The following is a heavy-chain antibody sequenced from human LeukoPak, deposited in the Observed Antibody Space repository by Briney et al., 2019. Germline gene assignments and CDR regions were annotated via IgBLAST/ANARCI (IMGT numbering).Heavy chain of an antibody. CDR1: GDYISSSSYH. CDR2: IYHSGRT. D-gene: IGHD3-22*01. Sequence: SETLSLTCAVSGDYISSSSYHWGWIRQSPGTGPEWIGDIYHSGRTYYNPSLKSRMAISIDTSKNQFSLRLRSMTAADTAVFYCARRRYYDSTGYFEWGRGTLVTVSS. J-gene: IGHJ1*01. CDR3: ARRRYYDSTGYFE. V-gene: IGHV4-39*01.